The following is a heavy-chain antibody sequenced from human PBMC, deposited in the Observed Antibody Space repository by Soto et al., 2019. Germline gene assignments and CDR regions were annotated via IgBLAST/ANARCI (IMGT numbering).Heavy chain of an antibody. CDR3: AAVDIGDY. CDR2: VYGDNGNT. V-gene: IGHV1-3*01. Sequence: QVQLVQSGAEVKKPGASVKVSCKTSGYNFTSYAIHWVRQVPGQRLEWMGWVYGDNGNTKYLEKFQGRVTFTRDTSASTAYMELSNLRSEDTALYYCAAVDIGDYWGQGTLVTVSS. CDR1: GYNFTSYA. J-gene: IGHJ4*02. D-gene: IGHD5-12*01.